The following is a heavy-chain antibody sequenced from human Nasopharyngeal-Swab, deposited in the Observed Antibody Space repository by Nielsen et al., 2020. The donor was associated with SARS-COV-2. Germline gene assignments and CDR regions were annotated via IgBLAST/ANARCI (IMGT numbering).Heavy chain of an antibody. Sequence: GESLKISCAASGFTFSSYGMHWVHQAPGKGLEWVAVIWYDGSNKYYADSVKGRFTISRDNSKNTLYLQMNSLRAEDTAVYYCASARLTYCGGDCYDTWGQGTLVSVSS. CDR1: GFTFSSYG. CDR2: IWYDGSNK. J-gene: IGHJ4*02. D-gene: IGHD2-21*01. V-gene: IGHV3-33*01. CDR3: ASARLTYCGGDCYDT.